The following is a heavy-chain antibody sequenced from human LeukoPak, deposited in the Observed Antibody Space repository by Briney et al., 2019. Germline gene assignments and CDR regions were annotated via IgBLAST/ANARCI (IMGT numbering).Heavy chain of an antibody. CDR1: GFTFSRYA. J-gene: IGHJ4*02. V-gene: IGHV3-23*01. Sequence: GSLRLSCAASGFTFSRYAMSWVRQAPGKGLEWVSAITDSGGDTFHADSVKGRLTISRDNSENALYLQMNSLRVEDTAVYYCVKGSSSSRPYYFDYWGQGTLVTVSS. D-gene: IGHD6-6*01. CDR3: VKGSSSSRPYYFDY. CDR2: ITDSGGDT.